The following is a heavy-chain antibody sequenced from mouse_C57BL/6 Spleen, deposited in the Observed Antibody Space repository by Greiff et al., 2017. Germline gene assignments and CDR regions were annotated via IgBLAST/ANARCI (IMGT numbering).Heavy chain of an antibody. CDR3: ARNYGNDVDY. D-gene: IGHD2-2*01. V-gene: IGHV1-69*01. Sequence: QVQLQQPGAELVMPGASVKLSCKASGYTFTSYWMPWVKQRPGQGLEWIGAIDPSDSYTNYNQKFKGKSTLTVDKSSSTAYMQLSSLTSEDSAVYYCARNYGNDVDYWGQGTTLTVSS. J-gene: IGHJ2*01. CDR1: GYTFTSYW. CDR2: IDPSDSYT.